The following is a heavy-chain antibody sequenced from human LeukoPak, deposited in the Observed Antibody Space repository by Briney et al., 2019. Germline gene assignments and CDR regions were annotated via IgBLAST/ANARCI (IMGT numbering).Heavy chain of an antibody. V-gene: IGHV3-21*01. CDR3: AREDWGYYDPGSSSYMDV. D-gene: IGHD3-22*01. CDR2: ISSSSSYI. J-gene: IGHJ6*03. Sequence: KAGGSLRLSCAASGFTFSSYSMNWVRQAPGKGLELVSSISSSSSYIYYADSVNGRFTISRDNAKNSLYLQMNSLRAEDTAVYYCAREDWGYYDPGSSSYMDVWGKGPTVTISS. CDR1: GFTFSSYS.